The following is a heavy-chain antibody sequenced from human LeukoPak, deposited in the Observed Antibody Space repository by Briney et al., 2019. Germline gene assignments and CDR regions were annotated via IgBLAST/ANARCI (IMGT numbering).Heavy chain of an antibody. V-gene: IGHV3-7*01. J-gene: IGHJ3*02. Sequence: GGSLRLSCAASGFSFSSFWMSWVRQAPGKGPEWVAHIKENGNEQYYADSVKGRFTISRDNAQKLLWLQMNSLRVEDTAVYYCARGPGDFDASDIWGQGTMVTVSS. D-gene: IGHD1-14*01. CDR3: ARGPGDFDASDI. CDR2: IKENGNEQ. CDR1: GFSFSSFW.